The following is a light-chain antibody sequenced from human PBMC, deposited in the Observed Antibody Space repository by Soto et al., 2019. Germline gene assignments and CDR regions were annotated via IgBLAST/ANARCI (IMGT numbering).Light chain of an antibody. J-gene: IGLJ2*01. CDR1: SSDVGGYNY. CDR2: EVS. V-gene: IGLV2-8*01. CDR3: SSYAGSNKLV. Sequence: QSALTQPPSASGSPGQSVTISCTGSSSDVGGYNYVSWYQQHPGKAPKLMIYEVSKRPSGVPDRFSGSKSGNTASLTVSGLQPEDEADYYCSSYAGSNKLVFGGGTKVTVL.